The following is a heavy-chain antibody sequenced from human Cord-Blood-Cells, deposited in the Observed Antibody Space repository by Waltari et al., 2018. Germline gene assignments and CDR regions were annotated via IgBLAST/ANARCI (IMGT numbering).Heavy chain of an antibody. Sequence: QLQLQASGPGLVKPSETLSLTCTVPGGSISSSSYYWGWIRQPPGKGLEWIGSIYYSGSTYYNPSLKSRVTISVDTSKNQFSLKLSSVTAADTAVYYCARHPGDLEGILEWLLYFDYWGQGTLVTVSS. V-gene: IGHV4-39*01. CDR3: ARHPGDLEGILEWLLYFDY. CDR2: IYYSGST. J-gene: IGHJ4*02. D-gene: IGHD3-3*01. CDR1: GGSISSSSYY.